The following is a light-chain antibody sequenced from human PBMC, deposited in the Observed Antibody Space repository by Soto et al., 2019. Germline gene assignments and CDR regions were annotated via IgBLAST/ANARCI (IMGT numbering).Light chain of an antibody. V-gene: IGKV3-11*01. CDR3: LQHNTYPPT. Sequence: EVVLTQSPATLSLSPGEKATLSCRASQDINTYLGWYQQKPGQPPRLLIYDASNRASGIPARFSGSGSGTDFTLTINSLEPEDFAIYYCLQHNTYPPTFGQGTRVEIK. CDR1: QDINTY. J-gene: IGKJ1*01. CDR2: DAS.